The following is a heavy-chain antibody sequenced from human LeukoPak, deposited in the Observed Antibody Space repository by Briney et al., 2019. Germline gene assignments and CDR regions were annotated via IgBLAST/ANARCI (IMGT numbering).Heavy chain of an antibody. CDR3: ARDLRGLTGYYLDAFDI. V-gene: IGHV3-30*04. CDR1: GFTFSSYA. D-gene: IGHD3-9*01. CDR2: ISYDGSNK. J-gene: IGHJ3*02. Sequence: GGSLRLSCAASGFTFSSYAMHWVRQAPGKGLEWVAVISYDGSNKYYADSVKGRFTISRDNSKNTLYLQMNSLRAEDTAVYYCARDLRGLTGYYLDAFDIWGQGTMVIVSS.